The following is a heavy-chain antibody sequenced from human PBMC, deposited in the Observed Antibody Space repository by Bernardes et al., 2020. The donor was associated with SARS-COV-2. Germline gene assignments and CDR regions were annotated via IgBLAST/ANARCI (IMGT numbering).Heavy chain of an antibody. D-gene: IGHD6-13*01. Sequence: SETLSLTCAVYGGSFSGYYWSWIRQPPGKGLEWIGEINHSGSTNYNPSLKSRVTISVDTSKNQFSLKLSSVTAADTAVYYCARGSIAAAGENYYYYYGMDVWGQGTTVNVSS. J-gene: IGHJ6*02. CDR2: INHSGST. CDR3: ARGSIAAAGENYYYYYGMDV. CDR1: GGSFSGYY. V-gene: IGHV4-34*01.